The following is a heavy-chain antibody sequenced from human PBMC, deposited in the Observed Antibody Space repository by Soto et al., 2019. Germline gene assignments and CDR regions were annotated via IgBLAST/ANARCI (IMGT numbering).Heavy chain of an antibody. V-gene: IGHV1-2*02. CDR2: INPNSRGT. CDR1: GHSFTAYY. Sequence: QVQLVQSGAEVKKPGASVKVSCKASGHSFTAYYMHWVRQAPGQGLEWMGWINPNSRGTKDAQKFQSMVTMTRDTSSRTAYMELSGLRSGDTAVYFCARALIRFLDWIPENYYYGMDVWGQGATVTVSS. CDR3: ARALIRFLDWIPENYYYGMDV. J-gene: IGHJ6*02. D-gene: IGHD3-3*01.